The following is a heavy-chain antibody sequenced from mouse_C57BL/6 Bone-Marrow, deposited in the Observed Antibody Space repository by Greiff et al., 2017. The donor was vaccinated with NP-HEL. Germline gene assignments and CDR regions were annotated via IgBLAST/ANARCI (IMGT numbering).Heavy chain of an antibody. CDR2: IDPENGDT. CDR1: GFNIKDDY. D-gene: IGHD3-2*02. V-gene: IGHV14-4*01. Sequence: EVKLMESGAELVRPGASVKLSCTASGFNIKDDYMHWVKQRPEQGLEWIGWIDPENGDTEYASKFQGKATITADTSSNTAYLQLSSLTSEDTAVYYCTTWDSSGYVGYWGQGTTLTVSA. CDR3: TTWDSSGYVGY. J-gene: IGHJ2*01.